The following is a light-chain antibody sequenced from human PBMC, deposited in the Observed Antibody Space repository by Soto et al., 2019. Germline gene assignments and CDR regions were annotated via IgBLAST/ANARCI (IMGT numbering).Light chain of an antibody. CDR3: QQYNSYRS. CDR2: DAF. Sequence: DIQMTQSPSTLSASVGDRVTITCRASHSISSRLAWYQQKPGKAPMLLIYDAFSLESGAPSRFSVSGSGTEFTLTISSLQPDDFATYYCQQYNSYRSFGQGTKVEIK. V-gene: IGKV1-5*01. CDR1: HSISSR. J-gene: IGKJ1*01.